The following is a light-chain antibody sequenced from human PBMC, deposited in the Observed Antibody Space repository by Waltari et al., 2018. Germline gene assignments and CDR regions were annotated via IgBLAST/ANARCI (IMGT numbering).Light chain of an antibody. CDR2: DAS. J-gene: IGKJ4*01. Sequence: DTVLTQSPVTQSFSPGETATLSCRASQSVSSFLAWYQQKPGQSPRLLIYDASHRATGIPARFSGTGSGTDFTLTIDHLEPEDFAVYYCQQRAHWPLTFGGGTKVEIK. V-gene: IGKV3-11*01. CDR1: QSVSSF. CDR3: QQRAHWPLT.